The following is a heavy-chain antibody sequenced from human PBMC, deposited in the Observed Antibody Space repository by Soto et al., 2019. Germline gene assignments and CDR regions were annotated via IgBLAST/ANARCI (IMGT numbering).Heavy chain of an antibody. CDR2: ISYDGSNK. Sequence: PGGSLRLSCAASGFTFSSYGMHWVRQAPGKGLEWVAVISYDGSNKYYADSVKGRFTISRDNSKNTLYLQMNSLRAEDTAVYYCAKGKREPDILTGLEYYSGMDVWGQGTTVTVSS. J-gene: IGHJ6*02. V-gene: IGHV3-30*18. CDR3: AKGKREPDILTGLEYYSGMDV. CDR1: GFTFSSYG. D-gene: IGHD3-9*01.